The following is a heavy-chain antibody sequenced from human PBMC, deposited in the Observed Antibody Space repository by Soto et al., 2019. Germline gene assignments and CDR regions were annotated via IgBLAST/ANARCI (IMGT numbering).Heavy chain of an antibody. D-gene: IGHD2-2*01. J-gene: IGHJ4*02. CDR3: ARPLGYCIRTSCTPFDF. CDR2: IYPGDSET. V-gene: IGHV5-51*01. CDR1: EYSCIDYC. Sequence: PGLPPMVHNKGFEYSCIDYCSGRVRQKHGTGLEWMGIIYPGDSETRYSPSLQGQVTISADKSISTAYLQWSSLKASDTAMYYCARPLGYCIRTSCTPFDFRGKGSLV.